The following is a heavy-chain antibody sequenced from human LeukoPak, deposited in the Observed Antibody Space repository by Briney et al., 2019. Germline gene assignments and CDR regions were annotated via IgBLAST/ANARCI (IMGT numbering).Heavy chain of an antibody. V-gene: IGHV3-66*04. D-gene: IGHD3-22*01. CDR2: IYSGGST. CDR3: VRPITMRNDY. J-gene: IGHJ4*02. Sequence: GGSLRLSCAASGFTSSSNYMSWVRQAPGKGLEWVSVIYSGGSTYYQDSVKGRFTISKDNSKNTLYLQMHSLRAEDSAVYYCVRPITMRNDYWGQGTLVTVSS. CDR1: GFTSSSNY.